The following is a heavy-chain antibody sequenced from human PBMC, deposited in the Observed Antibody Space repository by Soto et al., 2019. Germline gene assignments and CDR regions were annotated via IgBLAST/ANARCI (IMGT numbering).Heavy chain of an antibody. V-gene: IGHV3-7*01. J-gene: IGHJ3*02. D-gene: IGHD4-17*01. CDR1: GFTFSSYW. CDR3: ARLETVSDAFDI. Sequence: PGGSLRLSCAASGFTFSSYWMTWLRQAPGKGLEWVANINPDGSAKYYVDSVKGRFTISRDNSKNTLYLQMNSLRVEDTAVYYCARLETVSDAFDIWGQGTMVTVSS. CDR2: INPDGSAK.